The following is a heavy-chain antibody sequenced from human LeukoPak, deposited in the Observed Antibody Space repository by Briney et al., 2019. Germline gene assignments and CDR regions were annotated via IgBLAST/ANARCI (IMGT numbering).Heavy chain of an antibody. D-gene: IGHD3-22*01. CDR2: INWNGGST. J-gene: IGHJ4*02. Sequence: GGSLRLSCAASGFTFDDYGMSWVRQAPGKGLEWVSGINWNGGSTGYADSVKGRFTISRDNAKNSLYLQMNSLRAEDTAIYYCATFVIGPTIDYWGQGTLVTVSS. CDR3: ATFVIGPTIDY. V-gene: IGHV3-20*04. CDR1: GFTFDDYG.